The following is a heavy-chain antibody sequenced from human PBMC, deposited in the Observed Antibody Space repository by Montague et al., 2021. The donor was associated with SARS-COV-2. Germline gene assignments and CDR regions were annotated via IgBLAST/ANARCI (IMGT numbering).Heavy chain of an antibody. V-gene: IGHV2-70*01. CDR3: ARTMDAGTYYYDSSGSYPFDY. J-gene: IGHJ4*02. CDR2: IDWDDDK. Sequence: PALVKPTQTLTLTCTFSGFSLSTSGMCVSWIRQPPGKALEWLALIDWDDDKYYSTSLTTRLTISKDTSKNQVVLTMTNMDPVDTATYYCARTMDAGTYYYDSSGSYPFDYWGQGTLVTVSS. CDR1: GFSLSTSGMC. D-gene: IGHD3-22*01.